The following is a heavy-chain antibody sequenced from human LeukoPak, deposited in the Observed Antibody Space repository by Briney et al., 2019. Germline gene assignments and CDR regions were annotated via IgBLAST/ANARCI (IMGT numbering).Heavy chain of an antibody. Sequence: SETLSLTCAVYGGSFSGYYWSWIRQPPGEGLEWIGEINHSGSTNYNPSLKSRVTISVDTSKNQFSLKLSSVTAADTAVYYCARRVAAMVTRSSPRYWYFDLWGRGTLVTVSS. J-gene: IGHJ2*01. CDR3: ARRVAAMVTRSSPRYWYFDL. CDR1: GGSFSGYY. CDR2: INHSGST. V-gene: IGHV4-34*01. D-gene: IGHD5-18*01.